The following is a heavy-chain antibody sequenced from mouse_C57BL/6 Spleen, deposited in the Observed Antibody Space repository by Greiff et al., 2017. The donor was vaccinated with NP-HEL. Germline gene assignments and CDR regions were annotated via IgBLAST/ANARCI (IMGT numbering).Heavy chain of an antibody. CDR1: GYAFTNYL. CDR2: INPGRGGT. V-gene: IGHV1-54*01. D-gene: IGHD4-1*01. J-gene: IGHJ2*01. CDR3: AREGITGTRGYYFDY. Sequence: VKLMESGAELVRPGTSVKVSCKASGYAFTNYLIAWVKQRPGQGLEWIGVINPGRGGTNYNEKFKGKATLTAVNSSSTAYMQLSSLTSEDSAVDFCAREGITGTRGYYFDYWGQGTTLTVSS.